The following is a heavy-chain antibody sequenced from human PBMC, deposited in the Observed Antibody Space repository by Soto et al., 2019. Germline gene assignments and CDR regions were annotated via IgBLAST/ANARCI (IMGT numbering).Heavy chain of an antibody. CDR3: TSPKHTAPIEGDFDY. CDR2: ISSKTDGGTT. J-gene: IGHJ4*02. V-gene: IGHV3-15*07. Sequence: KTGGSPRPSCEASGFSFSSARMNWVRQASGKGLEWVGRISSKTDGGTTDYAAPVKGRFTISRDDSKNTLYLQMNSLKTEDTAVYYCTSPKHTAPIEGDFDYWGQGTLVTVSS. D-gene: IGHD5-18*01. CDR1: GFSFSSAR.